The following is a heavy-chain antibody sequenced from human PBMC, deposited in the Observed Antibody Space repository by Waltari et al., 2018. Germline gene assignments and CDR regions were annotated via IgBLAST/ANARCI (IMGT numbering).Heavy chain of an antibody. D-gene: IGHD2-8*01. CDR2: INHSGST. V-gene: IGHV4-34*01. J-gene: IGHJ1*01. Sequence: QVQLQQWGAGLLKPSETLSLTCAVYGGSFSGYYWSWIRQPPGKGLEWIGEINHSGSTNYNPSLKSRVTISVDTSKNQFSLKRSSVTAADTAVYYCARVWGATNGFGLQHWGQGTLVTVSS. CDR3: ARVWGATNGFGLQH. CDR1: GGSFSGYY.